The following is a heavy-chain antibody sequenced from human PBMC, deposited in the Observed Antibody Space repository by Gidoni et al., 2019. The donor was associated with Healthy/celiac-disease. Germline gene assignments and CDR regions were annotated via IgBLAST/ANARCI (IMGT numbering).Heavy chain of an antibody. CDR1: GFTFSSYS. V-gene: IGHV3-21*01. CDR2: ISSSSSYI. J-gene: IGHJ6*02. D-gene: IGHD6-13*01. CDR3: ARLRGIAAMDV. Sequence: EVQLVESGGGLVKPGGSLRLSCAASGFTFSSYSMNWVRQAPGKGLEWVAAISSSSSYIYYADSVKGRFTISRDNAKNSLYLQMNSLRAEDTAVYYCARLRGIAAMDVWGQGTTVTVSS.